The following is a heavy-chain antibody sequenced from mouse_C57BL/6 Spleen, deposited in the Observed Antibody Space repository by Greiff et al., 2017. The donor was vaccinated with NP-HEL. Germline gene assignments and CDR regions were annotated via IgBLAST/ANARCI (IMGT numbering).Heavy chain of an antibody. CDR1: GYTFTSYW. Sequence: QVQLQQPGAELVKPGASVKMSCKASGYTFTSYWITWVKQRPGQGLEWIGDIYPGSGSTNYNEKFKSKATLTVDTSSSPAYMQLRSLTSAASAVYYCARVYYGNYYYAMDYWGQGTSVTVSS. V-gene: IGHV1-55*01. J-gene: IGHJ4*01. D-gene: IGHD2-1*01. CDR2: IYPGSGST. CDR3: ARVYYGNYYYAMDY.